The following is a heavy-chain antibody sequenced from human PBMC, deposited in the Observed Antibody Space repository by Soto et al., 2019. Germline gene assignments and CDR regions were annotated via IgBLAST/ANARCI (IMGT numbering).Heavy chain of an antibody. J-gene: IGHJ6*03. CDR1: GYTFTSYY. D-gene: IGHD3-10*01. V-gene: IGHV1-46*01. CDR3: ARQSNFGELDEYYYYYMDV. CDR2: INPSGGST. Sequence: ASVKVSCKASGYTFTSYYMHWVRQAPGQGLEWMGIINPSGGSTSYAQKFQGRVTMTRDTSTSTVYMELRSLRSDDTAVYYCARQSNFGELDEYYYYYMDVWGKGTTVTVSS.